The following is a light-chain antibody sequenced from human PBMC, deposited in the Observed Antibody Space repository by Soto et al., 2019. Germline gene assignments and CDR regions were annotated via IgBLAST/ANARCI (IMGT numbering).Light chain of an antibody. CDR2: GAS. CDR3: QQYGSSPRT. CDR1: QSVSSSY. Sequence: EIVLTQSPGTLSLSPGEGTTLSCRASQSVSSSYLAWYQQKPGQAPRLLIYGASTRATGIPDRFSGSGSGTDFTLTISRLEPEDFAVYYCQQYGSSPRTFGQGTKLENK. V-gene: IGKV3-20*01. J-gene: IGKJ2*01.